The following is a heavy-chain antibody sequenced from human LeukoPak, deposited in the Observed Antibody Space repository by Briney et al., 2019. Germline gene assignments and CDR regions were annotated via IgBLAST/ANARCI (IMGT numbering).Heavy chain of an antibody. CDR2: IRSKAYGGTT. CDR3: TRVDTAMHYYYYMDV. V-gene: IGHV3-49*03. D-gene: IGHD5-18*01. CDR1: GFTFGDYA. J-gene: IGHJ6*03. Sequence: GGSLRLSCTASGFTFGDYAMSWFRQAPGKGLEWVGFIRSKAYGGTTEYAASVKGRFTISRDDSKSIAYLQMNSLKTEDTAVYCCTRVDTAMHYYYYMDVWGKGTTVTVSS.